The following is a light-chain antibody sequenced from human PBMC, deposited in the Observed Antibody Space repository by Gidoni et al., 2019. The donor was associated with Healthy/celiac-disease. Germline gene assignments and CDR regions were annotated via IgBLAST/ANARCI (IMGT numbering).Light chain of an antibody. Sequence: IALTLSPGTLSLSPGERATPSCRASQSVSSGYLAWYQQKPCQAPRLLIYGASSRATGLPDRVSGRGSGRDFTLNISRVEPEDFAVYYCQQYGSSPTFGQGTKVEIK. CDR3: QQYGSSPT. CDR1: QSVSSGY. V-gene: IGKV3-20*01. J-gene: IGKJ1*01. CDR2: GAS.